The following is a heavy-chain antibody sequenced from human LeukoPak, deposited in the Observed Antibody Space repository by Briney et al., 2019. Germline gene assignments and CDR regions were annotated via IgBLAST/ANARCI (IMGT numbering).Heavy chain of an antibody. D-gene: IGHD3-10*01. Sequence: GASVKVSCKASGYTFTSYYMHWVRQAPGQGLEWMGIINPSGGSTSYAQKFQGRVTMTRDTSTSTVYMELSSLRSEDTAVYYCARGRLRVRGVTGIFDYWGRGTLVTVSS. CDR1: GYTFTSYY. CDR3: ARGRLRVRGVTGIFDY. V-gene: IGHV1-46*01. CDR2: INPSGGST. J-gene: IGHJ4*02.